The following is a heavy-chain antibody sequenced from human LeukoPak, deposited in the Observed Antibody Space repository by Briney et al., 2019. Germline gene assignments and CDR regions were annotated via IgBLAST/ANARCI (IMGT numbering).Heavy chain of an antibody. J-gene: IGHJ5*02. CDR1: GYIFSNYG. Sequence: ASVKVSCKATGYIFSNYGISWVRQAPGHGLEWTGWISSGGNTNYAPKFQDRATMTTDTSTSTAYMELRSLRFDDTAVYYCARDFAWGSGGAPIDDNWLDPWGQGTLVTVSS. CDR3: ARDFAWGSGGAPIDDNWLDP. D-gene: IGHD7-27*01. V-gene: IGHV1-18*01. CDR2: ISSGGNT.